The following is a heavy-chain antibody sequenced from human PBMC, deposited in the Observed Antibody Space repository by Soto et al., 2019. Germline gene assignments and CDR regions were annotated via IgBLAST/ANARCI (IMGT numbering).Heavy chain of an antibody. D-gene: IGHD1-1*01. V-gene: IGHV4-31*03. CDR2: ISHSGST. CDR3: ARVDLGTFDD. Sequence: QVQLQESGPGLVKPSQTLSLTCTVSGGSISSGAYYWSWIRQHPGKGLEWIGYISHSGSTFYNPSLKSRVTISVDTSKNQVSLILSSVTAADTAVYYCARVDLGTFDDWGQGTLVTVSS. CDR1: GGSISSGAYY. J-gene: IGHJ4*02.